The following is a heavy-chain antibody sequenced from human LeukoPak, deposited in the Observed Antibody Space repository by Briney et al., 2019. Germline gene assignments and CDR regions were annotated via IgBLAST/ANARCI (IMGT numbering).Heavy chain of an antibody. CDR2: INAGNGNT. V-gene: IGHV1-3*03. CDR1: GYTFSSYA. Sequence: ASVKVSCKASGYTFSSYAMHWVRQAPGQRLEWMGWINAGNGNTKFSHEFQGRVTITRDTSASTAYMELNSLRSEDMAVYYSARVTGYMTEDYFDYWGQGTLITVSS. J-gene: IGHJ4*02. D-gene: IGHD6-13*01. CDR3: ARVTGYMTEDYFDY.